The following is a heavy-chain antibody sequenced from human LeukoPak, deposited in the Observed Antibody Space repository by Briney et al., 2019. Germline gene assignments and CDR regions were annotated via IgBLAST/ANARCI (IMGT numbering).Heavy chain of an antibody. CDR1: GYTFTSYG. V-gene: IGHV1-18*01. CDR2: ISAYNGNT. D-gene: IGHD1-20*01. J-gene: IGHJ5*02. Sequence: ASVNVSCKASGYTFTSYGISWVRQAPGQGLEWMRWISAYNGNTNYAQKLQGRVTMPTDTSTSTAYMELRSLRSDDTAVYYCARDHPYNWNHNWFDPWGQGTLVTVSS. CDR3: ARDHPYNWNHNWFDP.